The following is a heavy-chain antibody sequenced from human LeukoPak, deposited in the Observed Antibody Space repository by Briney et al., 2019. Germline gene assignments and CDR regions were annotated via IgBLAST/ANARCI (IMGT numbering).Heavy chain of an antibody. J-gene: IGHJ4*02. D-gene: IGHD2-15*01. CDR1: GGSISSGGYY. V-gene: IGHV4-61*08. CDR2: FYYSEST. Sequence: SETLSLTCTVSGGSISSGGYYWSWIRQPPGKGLEWIAYFYYSESTNYNPSENTRYNPSLKSRVTISIDTSKNQFSLKLSSVTAADTAVYYCARHSTGYCSGGHCPYYFDYWGQGPWSPSLQ. CDR3: ARHSTGYCSGGHCPYYFDY.